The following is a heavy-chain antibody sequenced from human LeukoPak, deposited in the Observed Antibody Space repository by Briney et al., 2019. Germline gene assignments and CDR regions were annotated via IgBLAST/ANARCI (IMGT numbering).Heavy chain of an antibody. CDR2: ITGSGSPI. Sequence: GGSLRLFCAASGFTLSTYSMNWVRQAPGKGLEWVSYITGSGSPIYYADSVKGRFTISRDNAKNSLYLQMNSLRDEDTAVYYCVRDPAALDYWGQGALVTVSS. CDR1: GFTLSTYS. CDR3: VRDPAALDY. J-gene: IGHJ4*02. V-gene: IGHV3-48*02.